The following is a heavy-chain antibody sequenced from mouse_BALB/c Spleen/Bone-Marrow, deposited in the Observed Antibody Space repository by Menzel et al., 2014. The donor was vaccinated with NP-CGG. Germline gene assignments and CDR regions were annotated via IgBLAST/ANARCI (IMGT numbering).Heavy chain of an antibody. CDR2: ISSGGSNT. CDR3: ARQRGYAYAMDY. CDR1: GFAFSGYD. D-gene: IGHD2-2*01. Sequence: EVKVVESGGGLVKPGGSLKLSCAASGFAFSGYDMSWGRQTPEKRLEWVAYISSGGSNTYYPDTVKGRFTISRDNAKNTLYLQMNSLKSEDTAMYYCARQRGYAYAMDYWGQGTSVTVSS. V-gene: IGHV5-12-1*01. J-gene: IGHJ4*01.